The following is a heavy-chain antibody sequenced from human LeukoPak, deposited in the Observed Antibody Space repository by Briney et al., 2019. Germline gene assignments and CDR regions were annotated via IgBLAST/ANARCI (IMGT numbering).Heavy chain of an antibody. Sequence: KTSQTLSLTCTVSGGSISSGDYYWSWIRQPPGKGLEWIGYIYYSGSTYYNPSLKSRVTISVDTSKNQFSLKLSSVTAADTAVYYCARDYGDYQRGGGWFDPWGQGTLVTVSS. D-gene: IGHD4-17*01. CDR2: IYYSGST. J-gene: IGHJ5*02. CDR1: GGSISSGDYY. V-gene: IGHV4-30-4*08. CDR3: ARDYGDYQRGGGWFDP.